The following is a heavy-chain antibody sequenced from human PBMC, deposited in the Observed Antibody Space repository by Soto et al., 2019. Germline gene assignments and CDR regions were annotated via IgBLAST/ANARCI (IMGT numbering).Heavy chain of an antibody. Sequence: SETLSLTCTVSGGSISSYYWSWIRQPPGKGLEWIGYIYYSGSTNYNPSLKSRVTISVDTSKNQFSLKLSSVTAADTAVYYCGRARLSTSWWFDPWGQGTLVTVSS. CDR2: IYYSGST. D-gene: IGHD3-16*02. J-gene: IGHJ5*02. CDR3: GRARLSTSWWFDP. CDR1: GGSISSYY. V-gene: IGHV4-59*01.